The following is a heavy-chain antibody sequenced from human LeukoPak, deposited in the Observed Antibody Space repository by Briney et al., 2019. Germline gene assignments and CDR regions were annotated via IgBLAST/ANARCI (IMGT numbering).Heavy chain of an antibody. J-gene: IGHJ4*02. CDR2: ISNSGSTK. CDR1: GFTFSSYE. D-gene: IGHD5-12*01. CDR3: ARARPSMWIDY. Sequence: GGSLRLSCAASGFTFSSYEMNWIRQAPGKGLEWISYISNSGSTKYYADSVKGRFTISRDNAKNSVFLQMNSLRPEDTAVYYCARARPSMWIDYWGQGTLVTVSS. V-gene: IGHV3-48*03.